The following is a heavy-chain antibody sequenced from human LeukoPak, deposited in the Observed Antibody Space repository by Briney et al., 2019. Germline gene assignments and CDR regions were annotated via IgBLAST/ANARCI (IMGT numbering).Heavy chain of an antibody. CDR1: EFSFSGSD. J-gene: IGHJ4*02. D-gene: IGHD4-23*01. Sequence: GGSLRLSCAASEFSFSGSDMSWVRQVPGKGLEWVSTMRSSGDLTYYADSVKGRFTISRDNSRNTLHLQMNSLRAEDTAIYYCARGIGGPDYWGRGTMVTVSS. CDR3: ARGIGGPDY. CDR2: MRSSGDLT. V-gene: IGHV3-23*01.